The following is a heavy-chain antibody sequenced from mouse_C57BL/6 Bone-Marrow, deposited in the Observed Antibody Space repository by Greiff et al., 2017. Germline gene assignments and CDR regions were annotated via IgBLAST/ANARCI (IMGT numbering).Heavy chain of an antibody. CDR3: TRSDSSYFDY. D-gene: IGHD1-1*01. J-gene: IGHJ2*01. CDR1: GYTFTDYE. CDR2: IDPETGGT. V-gene: IGHV1-15*01. Sequence: VKVVESGAELVRPGASVTLSCKASGYTFTDYEMHWVQQTPVHGLEWIGAIDPETGGTAYNQKFKGKAILTADKSSSTAYMELRSLTSEDSAVYYCTRSDSSYFDYWGQGTTLTVSS.